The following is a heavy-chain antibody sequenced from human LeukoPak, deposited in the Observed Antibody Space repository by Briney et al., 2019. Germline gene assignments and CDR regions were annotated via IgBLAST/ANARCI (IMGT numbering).Heavy chain of an antibody. CDR3: ARAGSLLLWFGESPPDAFDI. CDR1: GYTFTSYG. CDR2: ISAYNGNT. D-gene: IGHD3-10*01. Sequence: DASVKVSCKASGYTFTSYGISWVRQAPGQGLEWMGWISAYNGNTNYAQKLQGRVTMTTDTSTSTAYMELRSLRSDDTVVYYCARAGSLLLWFGESPPDAFDIWGQGTMVTVSS. V-gene: IGHV1-18*01. J-gene: IGHJ3*02.